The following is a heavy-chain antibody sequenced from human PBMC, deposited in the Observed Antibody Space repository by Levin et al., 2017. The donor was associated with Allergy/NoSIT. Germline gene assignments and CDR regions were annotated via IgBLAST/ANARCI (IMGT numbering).Heavy chain of an antibody. J-gene: IGHJ6*03. D-gene: IGHD4-23*01. CDR3: ARRGKDSYYYHMDV. V-gene: IGHV5-51*01. CDR2: IYPSDSDT. Sequence: KVSCKGSGYRFTSYWIGWVRQMPGKGLEWMGIIYPSDSDTRYSPSFQGLVTISADKSIGTAYLQWSSLKASDTAIYYCARRGKDSYYYHMDVWGKGTTVTVSS. CDR1: GYRFTSYW.